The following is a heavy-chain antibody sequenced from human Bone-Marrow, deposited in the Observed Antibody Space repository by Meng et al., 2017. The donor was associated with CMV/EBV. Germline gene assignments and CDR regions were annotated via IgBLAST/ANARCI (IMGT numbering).Heavy chain of an antibody. D-gene: IGHD6-6*01. J-gene: IGHJ6*02. CDR3: ARDVAARQSDYYYYGMDV. V-gene: IGHV1-18*01. CDR1: GYTFTSYG. CDR2: ISAYNGNT. Sequence: ASVKVSCKASGYTFTSYGISWVRQAPGQGLEWMGWISAYNGNTNYAQKLQGRVTMTTDTSTSTAYMELRSLRSDDTAVYYCARDVAARQSDYYYYGMDVWGQGTTVTVSS.